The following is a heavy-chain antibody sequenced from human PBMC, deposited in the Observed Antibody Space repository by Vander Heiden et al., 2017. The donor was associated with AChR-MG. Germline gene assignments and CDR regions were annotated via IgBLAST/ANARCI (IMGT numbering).Heavy chain of an antibody. V-gene: IGHV3-23*01. J-gene: IGHJ4*02. CDR3: AKRASRECDY. Sequence: EVHLLESGGGLVQPGGSLRLSCAASGFTFSRYVMNWVRQAPGKGLEWVSAVDGNGYYADDADSVKGRFTISRDNYKNTLYLKMKDLRAEDTAIYYCAKRASRECDYWGQGTLVTVPS. CDR1: GFTFSRYV. CDR2: VDGNGYYA.